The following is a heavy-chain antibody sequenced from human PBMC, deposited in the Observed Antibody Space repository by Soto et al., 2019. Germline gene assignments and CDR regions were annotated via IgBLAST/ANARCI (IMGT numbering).Heavy chain of an antibody. V-gene: IGHV3-23*01. CDR1: GFTFRNYA. CDR3: GKDPNGDYVGAFDM. D-gene: IGHD4-17*01. J-gene: IGHJ3*02. CDR2: ISANGGRT. Sequence: EVQLLESGGNVIQPGGSPRLSCAASGFTFRNYAMSWVRQAPGAGLEWVSGISANGGRTYYADSVKGRFTISRDNSNNALFLQMNSLRAEDTALYYCGKDPNGDYVGAFDMWGRGKMVTVSS.